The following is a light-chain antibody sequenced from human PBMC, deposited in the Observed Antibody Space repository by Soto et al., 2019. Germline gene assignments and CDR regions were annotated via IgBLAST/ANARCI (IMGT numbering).Light chain of an antibody. J-gene: IGKJ1*01. CDR3: QQSYSTPRT. V-gene: IGKV1-39*01. CDR2: DGS. Sequence: DIQMTQSPSSLSASVGDRVTITCRASQSISSYLNWYQQKPGKAPKLLIYDGSSLQSGVPSRFSGGGSGTDFTLTISSLQPGDFATYYCQQSYSTPRTFGQGTKVEIK. CDR1: QSISSY.